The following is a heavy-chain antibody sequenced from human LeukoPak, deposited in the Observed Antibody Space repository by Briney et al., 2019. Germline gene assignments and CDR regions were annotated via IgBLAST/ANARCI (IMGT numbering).Heavy chain of an antibody. CDR2: LYTAGST. V-gene: IGHV3-66*01. CDR3: ARSKTAPGDAFDI. J-gene: IGHJ3*02. CDR1: GFTFSSYW. Sequence: GGSLRLSCAASGFTFSSYWMHWVRQAPGKGLEWVSILYTAGSTYYADSVKARFTISRDNSKNTVHLQMNSLRVEDTAVYYCARSKTAPGDAFDIWGQGTMVTVSS.